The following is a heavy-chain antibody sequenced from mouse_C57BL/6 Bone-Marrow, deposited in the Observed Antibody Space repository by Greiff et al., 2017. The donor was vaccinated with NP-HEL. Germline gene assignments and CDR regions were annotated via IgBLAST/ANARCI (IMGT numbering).Heavy chain of an antibody. CDR1: GYSITSGYY. V-gene: IGHV3-6*01. D-gene: IGHD1-1*01. Sequence: EVQLKESGPGLVKPSQSLSLTCSVTGYSITSGYYWNWIRQFPGNKLEWMGYISYDGSNNYNPSLKNRISITRDTSKNQFFLKLNSVTTEDTATYYCARGGYYGSSRFAYWGQGTLGTVSA. CDR2: ISYDGSN. CDR3: ARGGYYGSSRFAY. J-gene: IGHJ3*01.